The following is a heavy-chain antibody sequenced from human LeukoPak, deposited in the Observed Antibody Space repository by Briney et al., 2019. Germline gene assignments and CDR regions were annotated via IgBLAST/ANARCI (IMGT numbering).Heavy chain of an antibody. V-gene: IGHV3-48*03. D-gene: IGHD1-26*01. CDR3: ARDQWESAFDN. Sequence: GGSLRLSCAASGFTFSSYEMNWVRQAPGKGLEWVLYISSSGSTIYYADSVKGRFTISRDNAKNSLYLQMNSLRAEDTAVYYCARDQWESAFDNWGQGTMVTVSS. CDR2: ISSSGSTI. CDR1: GFTFSSYE. J-gene: IGHJ3*02.